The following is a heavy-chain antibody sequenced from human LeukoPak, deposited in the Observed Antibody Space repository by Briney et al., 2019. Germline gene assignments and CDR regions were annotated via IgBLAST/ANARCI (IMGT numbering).Heavy chain of an antibody. CDR3: ARARVLRGGSSFVYDY. CDR2: IYTSGST. Sequence: PSETLSLTCTVSGGSISSYYWSWIRQPAGKGLEWIGRIYTSGSTNYNPPLKSRVTMSVDTSKNQFSLKLSSVTAADTAVYYCARARVLRGGSSFVYDYWGQGTLVTVSS. CDR1: GGSISSYY. J-gene: IGHJ4*02. D-gene: IGHD1-26*01. V-gene: IGHV4-4*07.